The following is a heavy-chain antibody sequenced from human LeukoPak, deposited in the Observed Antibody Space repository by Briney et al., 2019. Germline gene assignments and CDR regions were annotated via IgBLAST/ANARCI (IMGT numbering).Heavy chain of an antibody. CDR1: GFTFSSYA. Sequence: GGSLRLSCAASGFTFSSYAMSWVRQAPGKGLEWVSTISGSGGGTYYADSVKGRFTISRDNSKNTLYLQMNSLRAEDTAVYYCATSGAVRITFGGVIVNNYFDYWGQGNLVTVSS. J-gene: IGHJ4*02. CDR2: ISGSGGGT. CDR3: ATSGAVRITFGGVIVNNYFDY. V-gene: IGHV3-23*01. D-gene: IGHD3-16*02.